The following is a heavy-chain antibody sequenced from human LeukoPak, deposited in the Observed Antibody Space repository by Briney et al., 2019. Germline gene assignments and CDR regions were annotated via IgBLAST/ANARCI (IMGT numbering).Heavy chain of an antibody. D-gene: IGHD3-22*01. CDR1: GYSFTSYG. CDR3: ARAAVDYYDSNGYYSFDY. V-gene: IGHV1-18*01. Sequence: ASVKVSCKASGYSFTSYGISWVRQAPGQGLEWMGWISAYNGNTNYAQKFQGRVTMTTDTSTSTAYMELMSLRSDDTAVYYCARAAVDYYDSNGYYSFDYWGREPWSPSPQ. CDR2: ISAYNGNT. J-gene: IGHJ4*02.